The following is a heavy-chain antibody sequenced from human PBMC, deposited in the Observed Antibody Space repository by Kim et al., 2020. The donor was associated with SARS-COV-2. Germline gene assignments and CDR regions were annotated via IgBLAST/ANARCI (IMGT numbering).Heavy chain of an antibody. Sequence: ADSVKGRFTISRDNSKNTLYLQMSSLRAEDTAVYYCARAYPGIAAAGFDYWGQGTLVTVSS. D-gene: IGHD6-13*01. J-gene: IGHJ4*02. CDR3: ARAYPGIAAAGFDY. V-gene: IGHV3-30*15.